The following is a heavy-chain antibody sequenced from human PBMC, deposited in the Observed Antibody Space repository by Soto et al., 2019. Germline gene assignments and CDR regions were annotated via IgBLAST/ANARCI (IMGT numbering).Heavy chain of an antibody. J-gene: IGHJ4*02. Sequence: GGSLRLSCAASGFTFSSYAMSWDRQAPGKGLEWVSASSGSGGSTYYADSVKGRFTISRDNSKNTLYLQMNSLRAEDTAVYYCAPSPPLYSSSWPANYWGQGTLVTVSS. CDR1: GFTFSSYA. CDR3: APSPPLYSSSWPANY. CDR2: SSGSGGST. V-gene: IGHV3-23*01. D-gene: IGHD6-13*01.